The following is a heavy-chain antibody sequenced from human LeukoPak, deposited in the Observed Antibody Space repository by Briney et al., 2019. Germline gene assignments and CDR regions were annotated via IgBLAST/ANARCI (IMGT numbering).Heavy chain of an antibody. J-gene: IGHJ4*02. CDR2: INSGGSGT. V-gene: IGHV3-74*01. CDR3: ATSLGPLTEY. Sequence: PGGSLRLSCVASGFAFSSNWMHWVRQTPGKGLVWVSRINSGGSGTSYAASVEGRFTISRDNAKNTLYLQMNSLRVEDTAVYYCATSLGPLTEYWGQGTLVTVSS. D-gene: IGHD7-27*01. CDR1: GFAFSSNW.